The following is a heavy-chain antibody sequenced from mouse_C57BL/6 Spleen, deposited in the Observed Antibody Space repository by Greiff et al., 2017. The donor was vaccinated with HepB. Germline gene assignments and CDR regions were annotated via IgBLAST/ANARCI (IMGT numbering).Heavy chain of an antibody. CDR1: GYTFTSYW. CDR2: INPSNGGT. V-gene: IGHV1-53*01. CDR3: ARWDTVVAPGFAY. Sequence: QVQLQQPGTELVKPGASVKLSYKVSGYTFTSYWMHWVKQRPGQGLEWIGNINPSNGGTNYNEKFKSKATLTVDKSSSTAYMQLCSLTSEDSAVYYCARWDTVVAPGFAYWGQGTLVTVSA. J-gene: IGHJ3*01. D-gene: IGHD1-1*01.